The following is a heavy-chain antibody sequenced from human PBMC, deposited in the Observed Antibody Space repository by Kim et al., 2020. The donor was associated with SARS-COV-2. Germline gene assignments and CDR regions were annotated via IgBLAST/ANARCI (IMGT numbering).Heavy chain of an antibody. J-gene: IGHJ4*02. CDR3: ARLHNWNPYYFDY. CDR2: ISSSSHYT. D-gene: IGHD1-20*01. V-gene: IGHV3-11*06. Sequence: GGSLRLSCAASGFTFSDYYMTWIRQAPGKGLEWVSYISSSSHYTNYADSVRGRFTISRDNAKNSLYLQMNSLRAEDTAVYYCARLHNWNPYYFDYWGQGTLVTVSS. CDR1: GFTFSDYY.